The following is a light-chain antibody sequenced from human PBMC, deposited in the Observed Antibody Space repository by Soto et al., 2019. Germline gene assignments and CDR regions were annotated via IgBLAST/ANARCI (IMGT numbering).Light chain of an antibody. CDR2: GAS. J-gene: IGKJ5*01. Sequence: IVMTQSPATLSVYPWERDKLYCRASQSVSSNLAWYQQKPGQAPRLLIYGASTRATGIPARFSGSGSGTDFTLTISRLEPEDFTVYYCQQYGSSPITFGQGTRLEI. CDR1: QSVSSN. V-gene: IGKV3-15*01. CDR3: QQYGSSPIT.